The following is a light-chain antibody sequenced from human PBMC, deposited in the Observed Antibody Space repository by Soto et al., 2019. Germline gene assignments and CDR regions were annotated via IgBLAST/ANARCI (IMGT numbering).Light chain of an antibody. CDR2: EGT. V-gene: IGLV2-23*03. J-gene: IGLJ2*01. Sequence: QSVLTQPASVSGSPGQSITISCTGSSSDVGSFHLVSWYQQQPGKAPKVIIYEGTKRPSGVSNRFSASKSGNSASLTISGLQAEDEADYYCCSYGGFSTFVLFGGGTKVTVL. CDR1: SSDVGSFHL. CDR3: CSYGGFSTFVL.